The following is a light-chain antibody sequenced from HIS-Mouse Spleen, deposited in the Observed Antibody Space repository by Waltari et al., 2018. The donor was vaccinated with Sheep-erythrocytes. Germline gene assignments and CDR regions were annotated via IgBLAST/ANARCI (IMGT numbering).Light chain of an antibody. CDR2: AAS. J-gene: IGKJ3*01. V-gene: IGKV1-9*01. CDR1: QGISSY. Sequence: IQLTQSPSFLSASVGDRVTITCRASQGISSYLAWYQQKPGKDPKLLIYAASTLQSGVPSRFSGSGSGTEFTLTISSLQPEDFATYYCQQLNSYPSTFGPGTKVDIK. CDR3: QQLNSYPST.